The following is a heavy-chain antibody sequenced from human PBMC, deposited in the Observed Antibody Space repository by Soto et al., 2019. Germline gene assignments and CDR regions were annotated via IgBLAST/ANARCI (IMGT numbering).Heavy chain of an antibody. V-gene: IGHV1-24*01. CDR3: ATEGDIVATIRTLSFDY. CDR1: GYTLTELS. Sequence: ASVKASCKVSGYTLTELSMHWVRKAPGKGLEWMGGFDPEDGETIYAQKFQGRVIMTEDTSTDTAYMELSSLRSEDTAVYYCATEGDIVATIRTLSFDYWGQVNRVSVSS. J-gene: IGHJ4*02. CDR2: FDPEDGET. D-gene: IGHD5-12*01.